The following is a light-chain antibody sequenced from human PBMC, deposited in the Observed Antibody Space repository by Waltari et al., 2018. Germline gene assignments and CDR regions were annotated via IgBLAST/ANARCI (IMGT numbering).Light chain of an antibody. CDR1: QSVSSS. CDR3: QQRSNWPPT. J-gene: IGKJ1*01. Sequence: DIVLTQSPAPLSLSPGASVTLSGRASQSVSSSLACYQQKPGQAPRLLFHDVSNRATGIPARFSVSGSGTDFTLTISSLEAEDFAVYYCQQRSNWPPTFGQGTKVEIK. CDR2: DVS. V-gene: IGKV3-11*01.